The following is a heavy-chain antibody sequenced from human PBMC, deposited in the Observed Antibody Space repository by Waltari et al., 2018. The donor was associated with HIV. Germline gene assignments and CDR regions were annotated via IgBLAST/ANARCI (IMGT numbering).Heavy chain of an antibody. D-gene: IGHD3-10*01. J-gene: IGHJ4*02. CDR3: ARFKFVGRRVDHFFDY. V-gene: IGHV1-69*12. Sequence: QVQLVQSGSEVKKPGSSVRVSCKTSGDTFTNFGISWVRQAPGQGLEWMGGRIPVFGTPTFGRKFQGRLSIIADESASTAYMELSSLKSDDTAIYFCARFKFVGRRVDHFFDYWGQGSLVTVSS. CDR1: GDTFTNFG. CDR2: RIPVFGTP.